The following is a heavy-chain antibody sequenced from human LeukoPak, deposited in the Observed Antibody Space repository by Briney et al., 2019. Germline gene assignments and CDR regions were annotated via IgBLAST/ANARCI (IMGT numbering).Heavy chain of an antibody. J-gene: IGHJ5*02. CDR1: GFTFSNYG. Sequence: ERSLRLSCAASGFTFSNYGMHWVRQAPGKELEWVAVISYDGSNKYYADSVKGRFTISRDNSKNTLYLQMNSLRAEDTAVYYCARKRDCSGSSCYGWFDPWGQGTLVTVSS. CDR2: ISYDGSNK. CDR3: ARKRDCSGSSCYGWFDP. V-gene: IGHV3-30*03. D-gene: IGHD2-15*01.